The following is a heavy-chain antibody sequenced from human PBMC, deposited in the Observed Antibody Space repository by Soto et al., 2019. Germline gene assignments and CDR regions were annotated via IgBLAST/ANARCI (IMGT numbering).Heavy chain of an antibody. CDR1: GYTFTSYG. V-gene: IGHV1-18*01. CDR2: ISAYNGNT. D-gene: IGHD3-3*01. Sequence: EASVKVSCKASGYTFTSYGISWVRQAPGQGLEWMGWISAYNGNTNYAQKLQGRVTMTTDTSTSTAYMELRSLRSDDTAVYYCARDESGYFLNTAPGYYYYGMDVWGQGTTVTVSS. CDR3: ARDESGYFLNTAPGYYYYGMDV. J-gene: IGHJ6*02.